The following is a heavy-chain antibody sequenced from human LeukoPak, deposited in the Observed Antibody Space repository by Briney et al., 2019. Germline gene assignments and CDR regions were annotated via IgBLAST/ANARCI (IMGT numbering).Heavy chain of an antibody. J-gene: IGHJ3*01. CDR1: GGSISSGSYY. V-gene: IGHV4-39*01. CDR3: ARHEDWRSADL. Sequence: SEALSLTCTVSGGSISSGSYYWAWIRQPPGKGLEWIGTIYYSGSTYYNPSLKSRVTISVDTSKNQFSLKLSSVTAADTAVYYCARHEDWRSADLWGQGTMVTVSS. D-gene: IGHD2-8*02. CDR2: IYYSGST.